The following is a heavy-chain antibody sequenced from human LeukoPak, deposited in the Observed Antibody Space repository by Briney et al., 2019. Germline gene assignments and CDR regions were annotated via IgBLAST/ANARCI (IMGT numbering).Heavy chain of an antibody. CDR2: IRSSSTII. V-gene: IGHV3-48*01. Sequence: PGGSLRLSCEASGFTLSSSSMNWVRQAPGKGLEGFSYIRSSSTIISYADSVKGRFTISRDTAKNSLYLQMNSLRAEDTAVYYCARGAYRSGLNWGQGTLVTVSS. CDR3: ARGAYRSGLN. J-gene: IGHJ4*02. D-gene: IGHD6-19*01. CDR1: GFTLSSSS.